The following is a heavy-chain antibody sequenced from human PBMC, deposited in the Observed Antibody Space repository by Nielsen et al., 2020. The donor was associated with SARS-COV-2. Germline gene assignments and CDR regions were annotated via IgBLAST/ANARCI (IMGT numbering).Heavy chain of an antibody. Sequence: GGSLRLSCAASGFSLSGYWMHWVRQAPGKGPVWVSHINYDGSHTTYADSVKGRFTTSRDNSKNTLYLQMNSLRAEDTAVYYCAKDHPHYGMDVWGQGTTVTVSS. CDR1: GFSLSGYW. J-gene: IGHJ6*02. V-gene: IGHV3-74*01. CDR3: AKDHPHYGMDV. CDR2: INYDGSHT.